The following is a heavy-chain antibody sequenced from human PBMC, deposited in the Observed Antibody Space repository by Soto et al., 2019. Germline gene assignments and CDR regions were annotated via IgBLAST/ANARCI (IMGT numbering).Heavy chain of an antibody. CDR3: ARLCGVRCSSGWGWTQH. D-gene: IGHD6-19*01. CDR1: GFSLSTSGVG. CDR2: IYWDDDK. J-gene: IGHJ1*01. Sequence: QITLKESGPTLVKPTQTLTLTCTFSGFSLSTSGVGVGWIRQPPGKALEWLALIYWDDDKRYSPSLKSRLTITKDTSKNQVVLTMTNMDPVDTATYYCARLCGVRCSSGWGWTQHWGQGTLVTVSS. V-gene: IGHV2-5*02.